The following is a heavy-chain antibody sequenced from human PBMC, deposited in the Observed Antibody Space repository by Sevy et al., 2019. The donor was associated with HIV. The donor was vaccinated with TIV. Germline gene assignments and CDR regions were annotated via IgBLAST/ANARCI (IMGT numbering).Heavy chain of an antibody. CDR3: ARDLPPSATTVAHFDC. V-gene: IGHV3-48*03. Sequence: GGSLRLSCAASGFTFSSYEMNWVRQAPGKGLEWVSYISNSGTTISYSDSVKGRFTISRDNARNSLYLQMNSLRAEDTAVEYCARDLPPSATTVAHFDCWGQGTLVTVSS. CDR2: ISNSGTTI. J-gene: IGHJ4*02. D-gene: IGHD4-17*01. CDR1: GFTFSSYE.